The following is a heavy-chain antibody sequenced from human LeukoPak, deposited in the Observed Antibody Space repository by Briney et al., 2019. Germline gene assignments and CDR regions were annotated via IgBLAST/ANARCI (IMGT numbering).Heavy chain of an antibody. Sequence: SETLSHTCAVPGDSTRSGAPYWTPLRQLPGKRLAWIRSMFYSASTYHTPSLESRVTISVDTSKNHFTLELSSVTAADTAVYYCARHLEYISSWKGYYFHYWGQGTLVSVSS. CDR2: MFYSAST. CDR1: GDSTRSGAPY. CDR3: ARHLEYISSWKGYYFHY. J-gene: IGHJ4*02. D-gene: IGHD6-13*01. V-gene: IGHV4-31*11.